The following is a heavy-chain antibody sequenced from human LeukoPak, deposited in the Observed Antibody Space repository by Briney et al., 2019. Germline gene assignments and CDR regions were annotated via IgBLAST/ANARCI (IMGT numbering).Heavy chain of an antibody. J-gene: IGHJ5*02. Sequence: GASVKVSCKASGYTFLTYGISWVRQAPGQGFEWMGWLSAYNGNADYAQKFHGRVTMTTDTSTSTAYEELRSLRSDDTDVYYCARGLDGYDYAGFDPWGQETLVTVSS. CDR2: LSAYNGNA. CDR1: GYTFLTYG. D-gene: IGHD5-24*01. V-gene: IGHV1-18*01. CDR3: ARGLDGYDYAGFDP.